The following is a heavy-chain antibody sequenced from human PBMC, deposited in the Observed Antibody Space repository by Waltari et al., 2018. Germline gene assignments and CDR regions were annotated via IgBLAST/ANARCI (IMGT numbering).Heavy chain of an antibody. D-gene: IGHD6-19*01. Sequence: EVQLVDSGGDLTQPGGSLRLSCVASGFTFTSYDMSWVRQVPGKGLEWVSSITASGHITYYADSVKGRFSISRDNSKNTVYLQMDSLRAEDTAVYHCAKGETTGWYRCFDYWGQGTQVTVSS. CDR1: GFTFTSYD. V-gene: IGHV3-23*04. CDR2: ITASGHIT. CDR3: AKGETTGWYRCFDY. J-gene: IGHJ4*02.